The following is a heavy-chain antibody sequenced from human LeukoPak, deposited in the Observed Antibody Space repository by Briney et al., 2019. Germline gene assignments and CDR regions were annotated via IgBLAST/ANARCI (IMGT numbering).Heavy chain of an antibody. CDR3: TTDTWYSAGH. J-gene: IGHJ4*02. D-gene: IGHD2-15*01. CDR2: IKKDGSEK. V-gene: IGHV3-7*03. Sequence: GGSLRLSCTASGFIFSGSWMAWIRQAPGKGLEWVAIIKKDGSEKYYVDSMKGRFTISRDDAKNSLFLQMNSLRAEDTAIYYCTTDTWYSAGHWGQGTLVTVSS. CDR1: GFIFSGSW.